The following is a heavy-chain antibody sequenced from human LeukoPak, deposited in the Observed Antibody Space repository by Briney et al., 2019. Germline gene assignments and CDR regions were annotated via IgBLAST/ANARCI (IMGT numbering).Heavy chain of an antibody. CDR3: ARDIWDSSGRFFDY. V-gene: IGHV3-53*01. J-gene: IGHJ4*02. Sequence: SGGSLRLSCAASAFTVSSNHMSWVRQAPGKGLEWVSVIYSGGSTYYADSVKGRFTISRDNSKNTLYLQMNSLRAEDTAVYYCARDIWDSSGRFFDYWGQGTLVTVSS. CDR1: AFTVSSNH. CDR2: IYSGGST. D-gene: IGHD3-22*01.